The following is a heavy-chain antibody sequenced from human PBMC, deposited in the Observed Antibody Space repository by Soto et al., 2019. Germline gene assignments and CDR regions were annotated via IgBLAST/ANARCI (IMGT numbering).Heavy chain of an antibody. J-gene: IGHJ6*02. CDR2: INPIFGTA. D-gene: IGHD6-6*01. Sequence: QVQLVQSGAEVKKPGASVKVSCKASGYTFTGYYMHWVRQAPGQGLEWMGWINPIFGTANYAQKFQGRVTITADESTSTAYMELSSLRSEDTAVYYCARHLGYSSSSRGYYYYYYGMDVWGQGTTVTVSS. CDR3: ARHLGYSSSSRGYYYYYYGMDV. V-gene: IGHV1-69*01. CDR1: GYTFTGYY.